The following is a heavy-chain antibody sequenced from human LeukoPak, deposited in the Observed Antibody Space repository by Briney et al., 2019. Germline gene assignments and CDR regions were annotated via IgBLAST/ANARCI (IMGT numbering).Heavy chain of an antibody. D-gene: IGHD6-6*01. CDR2: IYYSGST. CDR3: ARVVAARTYYMDV. V-gene: IGHV4-59*01. J-gene: IGHJ6*03. CDR1: GGSISSYY. Sequence: SETLSLTCTVSGGSISSYYWSWIRQPPGKGLEWIGYIYYSGSTNYHPSLKSRVPISVDTSKNQFSLKLSSVTAAATAVYYCARVVAARTYYMDVWGKGTTVTVSS.